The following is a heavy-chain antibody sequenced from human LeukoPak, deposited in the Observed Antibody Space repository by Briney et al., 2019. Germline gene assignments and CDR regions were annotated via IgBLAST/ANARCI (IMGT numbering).Heavy chain of an antibody. CDR1: GGSFSGYY. CDR2: INHSGST. J-gene: IGHJ3*02. D-gene: IGHD3-10*01. Sequence: SETLSLTCAVYGGSFSGYYWSWIRQPPGKGLEWIGEINHSGSTNYNPSLKSRVTISVDTSKNQSSLKLSSVTAADTAVYYCASFVGDYYGSGSSPGRDAFDIWGQGTMVTVSS. CDR3: ASFVGDYYGSGSSPGRDAFDI. V-gene: IGHV4-34*01.